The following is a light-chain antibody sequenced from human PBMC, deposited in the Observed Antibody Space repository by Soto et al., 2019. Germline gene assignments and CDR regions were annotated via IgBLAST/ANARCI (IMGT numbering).Light chain of an antibody. J-gene: IGKJ1*01. CDR2: GAS. Sequence: EIVMTQSPGTLSVPPGEGATLSCRASQSVGSNLAWYQQKPGQAPRLLIYGASTRATAIPARFSGSGSGTEFTLTISSLQSEDFAVYYCQQYDNWPPWTFGQGTKVEIK. CDR1: QSVGSN. CDR3: QQYDNWPPWT. V-gene: IGKV3-15*01.